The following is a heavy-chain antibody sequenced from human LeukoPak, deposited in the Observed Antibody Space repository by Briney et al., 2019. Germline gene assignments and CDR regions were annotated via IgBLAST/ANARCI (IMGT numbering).Heavy chain of an antibody. Sequence: GGSLRLSCAASGFTFSSYSMNWVRQAPGKGLEWVAVISYDGSNKYYADSVKGRFTISRDNSKNTLYLQMNSLRAEDTAVYYCAKDQGYYDSSGCYDYWGQGTLVTVSS. V-gene: IGHV3-30*18. J-gene: IGHJ4*02. CDR2: ISYDGSNK. CDR1: GFTFSSYS. CDR3: AKDQGYYDSSGCYDY. D-gene: IGHD3-22*01.